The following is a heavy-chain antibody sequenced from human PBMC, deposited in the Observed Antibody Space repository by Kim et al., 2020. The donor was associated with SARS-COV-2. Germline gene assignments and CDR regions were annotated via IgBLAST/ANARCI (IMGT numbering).Heavy chain of an antibody. CDR2: ISYDGSNK. J-gene: IGHJ6*02. D-gene: IGHD6-25*01. V-gene: IGHV3-30*18. CDR1: GFTFSSYG. Sequence: GGSLRLSCAASGFTFSSYGMHWVRQAPGKGLEWVAVISYDGSNKYYADSVKGRFTISRDNSKNTLYLQMNSLRAEDTAVYYCAKALGGYSGGDYYYGMDVWGQGTTVTVSS. CDR3: AKALGGYSGGDYYYGMDV.